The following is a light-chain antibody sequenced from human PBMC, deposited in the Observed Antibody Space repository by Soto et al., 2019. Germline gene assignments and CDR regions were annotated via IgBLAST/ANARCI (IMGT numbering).Light chain of an antibody. V-gene: IGKV3-11*01. J-gene: IGKJ4*01. CDR2: DTS. CDR3: QQRSNWSWT. CDR1: QSVSSY. Sequence: EIALTQSPATLSLSPGERATLSCRASQSVSSYLAWYQQKPGQAPRLLIYDTSNRATGIPARFSGSGSGTDFTLTISSLEPEHFAVYYCQQRSNWSWTFGGGTKVEIK.